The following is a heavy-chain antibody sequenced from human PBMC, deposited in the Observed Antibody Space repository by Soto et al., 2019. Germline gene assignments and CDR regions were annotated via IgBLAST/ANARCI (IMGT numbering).Heavy chain of an antibody. CDR1: GYAFTTYG. Sequence: QVHLVQSGAEVKKPGASVKVSCQGSGYAFTTYGITWVRQAPGQGLERKGWISAHNGNTNYAQKLPGRVTVTRDTSTSTAYLVLRRLRYDDTAVYYCARGRYGDYWGQGALVTVSS. CDR3: ARGRYGDY. D-gene: IGHD1-1*01. V-gene: IGHV1-18*01. J-gene: IGHJ4*02. CDR2: ISAHNGNT.